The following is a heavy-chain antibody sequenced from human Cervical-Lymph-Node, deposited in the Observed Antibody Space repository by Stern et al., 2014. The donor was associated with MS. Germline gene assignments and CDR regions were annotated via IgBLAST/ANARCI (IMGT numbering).Heavy chain of an antibody. CDR3: ASPYYDYVWGSYRYTGFDY. V-gene: IGHV4-39*01. Sequence: QLQLQESGPGLVKPSETLSLTCTVSGGSISSSSYYWGWIRQPPGKGLEWIGSIYYSGSTYYNPSLKSRVTIYVDTSKHQLSLKRSSVTAADTAVYYCASPYYDYVWGSYRYTGFDYWGQGTLVTVSS. CDR2: IYYSGST. J-gene: IGHJ4*02. CDR1: GGSISSSSYY. D-gene: IGHD3-16*02.